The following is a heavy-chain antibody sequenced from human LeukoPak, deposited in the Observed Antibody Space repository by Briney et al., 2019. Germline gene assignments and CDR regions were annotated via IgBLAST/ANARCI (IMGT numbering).Heavy chain of an antibody. CDR2: ISYAGST. J-gene: IGHJ3*02. CDR3: AIRRLPGAFDI. CDR1: GGSISSHY. D-gene: IGHD4-11*01. Sequence: SETLSLACTVSGGSISSHYWSWIRQPPGKELEWIGFISYAGSTNYNPSLKSRVTISVDTSKNQFSLRLTSVTAADTAVYYCAIRRLPGAFDIWGQGTMVTVSS. V-gene: IGHV4-59*11.